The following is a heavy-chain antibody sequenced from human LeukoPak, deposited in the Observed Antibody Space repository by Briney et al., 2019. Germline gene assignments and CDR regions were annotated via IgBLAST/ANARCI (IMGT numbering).Heavy chain of an antibody. CDR1: GGSISSYY. J-gene: IGHJ5*02. CDR2: IHYSGST. V-gene: IGHV4-59*12. D-gene: IGHD3-9*01. CDR3: ARVGILTAIGFDP. Sequence: SETLSLTCTVSGGSISSYYWSWIQQPPGKGLEWIGYIHYSGSTNYNPSLKSRVTISVDTSKNQFSLKLSSVTAADTAVYYCARVGILTAIGFDPWGQGILVTVSS.